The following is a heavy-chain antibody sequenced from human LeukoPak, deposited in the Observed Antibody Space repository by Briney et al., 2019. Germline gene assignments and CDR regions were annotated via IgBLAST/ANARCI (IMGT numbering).Heavy chain of an antibody. V-gene: IGHV3-21*01. CDR3: ARVLGGAFDI. CDR1: GFTFSSYS. J-gene: IGHJ3*02. D-gene: IGHD2-15*01. CDR2: ISSSSSYI. Sequence: GGSLRLPCAASGFTFSSYSMNWVRQAPGKGLEWVSSISSSSSYIYYADSVKGRFTISRANAKNSLYLQMNSLRAEDTAVYYCARVLGGAFDIWGQGTMVTVSS.